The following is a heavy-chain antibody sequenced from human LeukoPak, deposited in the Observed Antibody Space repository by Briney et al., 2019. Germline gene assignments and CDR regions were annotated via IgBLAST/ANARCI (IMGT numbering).Heavy chain of an antibody. CDR3: ARARVGATIYDY. V-gene: IGHV4-34*01. CDR1: GGSFSGYY. CDR2: INHSGST. D-gene: IGHD1-26*01. Sequence: PSKTLSLTCAVYGGSFSGYYWSWIRQPPGKGLEWIGEINHSGSTNYNPSLKSRVTISVDTSKNQFSLKLSSVTAADTAVYYCARARVGATIYDYWGQGTLVTVSS. J-gene: IGHJ4*02.